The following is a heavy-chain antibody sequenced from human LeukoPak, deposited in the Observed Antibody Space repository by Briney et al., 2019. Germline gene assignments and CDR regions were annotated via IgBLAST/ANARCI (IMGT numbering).Heavy chain of an antibody. CDR2: ISAYNGNT. Sequence: ASVKVSCKASGYTFTSYGISWVRQAPGQGLEWMGWISAYNGNTNYAQKLQGRVTMTTDTSTSTAYMELRSLRSDDTAVYYCARVGEAMVRGRGAFDIWGQGTMVTVSS. CDR3: ARVGEAMVRGRGAFDI. CDR1: GYTFTSYG. V-gene: IGHV1-18*01. D-gene: IGHD3-10*01. J-gene: IGHJ3*02.